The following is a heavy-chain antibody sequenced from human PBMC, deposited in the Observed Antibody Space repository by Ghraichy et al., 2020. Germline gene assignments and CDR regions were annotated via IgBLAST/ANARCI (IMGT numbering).Heavy chain of an antibody. CDR1: GLMFSPNT. CDR3: SRGGGAGTPVLYHMDV. Sequence: GEALNISCVASGLMFSPNTMNWVRQAPGKGLEWVSSISSSTMYIYYADSVKGRFTISRDNAQNSLYLQMNSLRAEDTAVYYCSRGGGAGTPVLYHMDVWGLGTTVTVSS. J-gene: IGHJ6*02. CDR2: ISSSTMYI. D-gene: IGHD6-19*01. V-gene: IGHV3-21*01.